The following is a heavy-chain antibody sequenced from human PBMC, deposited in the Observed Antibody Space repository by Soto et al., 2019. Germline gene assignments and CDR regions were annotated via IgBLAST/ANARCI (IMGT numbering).Heavy chain of an antibody. CDR2: ISYDGSNK. J-gene: IGHJ4*02. CDR3: ANDGDYGSGSYDY. D-gene: IGHD3-10*01. Sequence: QVQLVESGGGVVQPGRSLRLSCAASGFTFSSYGMHWVRQAPGKGLEWVAVISYDGSNKYYADSVKGRFTISRDNSKNTLYLQMNSLRAEDTAVYYCANDGDYGSGSYDYWGQGTLVTVSS. V-gene: IGHV3-30*18. CDR1: GFTFSSYG.